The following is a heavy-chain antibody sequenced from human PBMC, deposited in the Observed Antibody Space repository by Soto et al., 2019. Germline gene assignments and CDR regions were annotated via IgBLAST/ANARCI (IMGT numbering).Heavy chain of an antibody. J-gene: IGHJ6*02. CDR3: AKVQHSSSWDV. CDR2: IYYSGST. CDR1: GGSISSYY. Sequence: SETLSLTCTVSGGSISSYYWSWIRQPPGKGLEWIGYIYYSGSTNYNPSLKSRVTISVDTSKNQFSLKLSSVTAADTAVYYCAKVQHSSSWDVWGQGTTVTVSS. V-gene: IGHV4-59*01. D-gene: IGHD6-13*01.